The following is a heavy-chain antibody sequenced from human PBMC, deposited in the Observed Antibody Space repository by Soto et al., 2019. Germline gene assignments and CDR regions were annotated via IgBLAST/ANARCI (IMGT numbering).Heavy chain of an antibody. CDR1: VYTFIGCA. Sequence: ASVKVSCKASVYTFIGCAMHWVRQAPGQGLGWMGWINPNSGGTNYSQKFQGWVTMSRDTSISTAYMELSRLRSDDTAVYYSARAVSPQQLGEDYCYYVMDVWGQGTTVTVSS. D-gene: IGHD6-13*01. J-gene: IGHJ6*02. CDR2: INPNSGGT. CDR3: ARAVSPQQLGEDYCYYVMDV. V-gene: IGHV1-2*04.